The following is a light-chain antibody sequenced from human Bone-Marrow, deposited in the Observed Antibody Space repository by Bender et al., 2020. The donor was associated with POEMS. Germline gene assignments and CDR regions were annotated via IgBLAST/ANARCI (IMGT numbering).Light chain of an antibody. CDR3: SSWDDSLNGWV. CDR2: SNN. Sequence: SGTSSNFGNNAANWYQHVPGTAPKLLIYSNNQRPSGVPDRFSASTSGTSASLAISGLHSDDEADYYCSSWDDSLNGWVFGGGTKLTVL. CDR1: SSNFGNNA. J-gene: IGLJ3*02. V-gene: IGLV1-44*01.